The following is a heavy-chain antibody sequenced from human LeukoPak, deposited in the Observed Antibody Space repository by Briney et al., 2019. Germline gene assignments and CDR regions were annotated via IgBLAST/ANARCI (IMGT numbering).Heavy chain of an antibody. CDR3: ARCSDSPSGCDAFDI. J-gene: IGHJ3*02. CDR1: GFTVSSNY. V-gene: IGHV3-53*05. Sequence: GGSLRLSCAVSGFTVSSNYMSWVCQAPGKGLEWVSVIYSGGSTYYADSVKGRFTISRDNSKNTLYLQMNSLRAEDTAVYYCARCSDSPSGCDAFDIWGQGTMVTVSS. D-gene: IGHD6-25*01. CDR2: IYSGGST.